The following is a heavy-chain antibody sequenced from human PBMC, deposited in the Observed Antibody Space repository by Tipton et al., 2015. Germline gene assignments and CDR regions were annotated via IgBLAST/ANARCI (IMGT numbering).Heavy chain of an antibody. J-gene: IGHJ5*02. CDR1: GFTFSSYS. Sequence: QLVQSGGGLVKPGGSLRLSCAASGFTFSSYSMNWVRQAPGKGLEWVAYITSGIIHIYYADSVKGRFTISRDNAKNSLYLQMNGLRADDTAVYYCARARDTTLFGVVPTFDPWGQGTLVTVSS. V-gene: IGHV3-21*01. CDR2: ITSGIIHI. CDR3: ARARDTTLFGVVPTFDP. D-gene: IGHD3-3*01.